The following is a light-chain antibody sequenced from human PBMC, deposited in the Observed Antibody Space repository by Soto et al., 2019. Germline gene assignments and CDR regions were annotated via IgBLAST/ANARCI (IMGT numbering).Light chain of an antibody. Sequence: EIVMTQSPATLSVSPGERATLSCRASQSVSGNLAWYQQKPGQAPRLLIYGASTRATGIPARFSGSGAGTEFTLTISSLQSEDFAVYYCQQYNNWPPLTFGQGTKVEIK. V-gene: IGKV3-15*01. J-gene: IGKJ1*01. CDR2: GAS. CDR3: QQYNNWPPLT. CDR1: QSVSGN.